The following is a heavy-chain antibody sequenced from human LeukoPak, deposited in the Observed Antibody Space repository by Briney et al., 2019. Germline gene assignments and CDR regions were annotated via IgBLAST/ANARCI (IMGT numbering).Heavy chain of an antibody. CDR1: GYTFTSNY. D-gene: IGHD3-22*01. Sequence: ASVKVSCKAFGYTFTSNYMHWVRQAPGQGPEWMGVISPSGGSTTYAQKFQGRVTMTRDTSISTAYMELSRLRSDDTAVYYCARSLYYYDSSGYLDYWGQGTLVTVSS. J-gene: IGHJ4*02. CDR3: ARSLYYYDSSGYLDY. CDR2: ISPSGGST. V-gene: IGHV1-46*01.